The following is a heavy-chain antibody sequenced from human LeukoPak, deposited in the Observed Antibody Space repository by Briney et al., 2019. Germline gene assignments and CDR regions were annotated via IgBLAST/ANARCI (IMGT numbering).Heavy chain of an antibody. D-gene: IGHD3-16*01. CDR3: ARRGLDY. CDR2: INPTGGST. CDR1: GYTFPSYF. J-gene: IGHJ4*02. V-gene: IGHV1-46*01. Sequence: ASVKVSCKASGYTFPSYFMHWVRQAPGQGLGWMGIINPTGGSTTYAQKFQGRVTMTRDTSTSTVYMELSSLRSDDTAVYYCARRGLDYWGQGTLVTVSS.